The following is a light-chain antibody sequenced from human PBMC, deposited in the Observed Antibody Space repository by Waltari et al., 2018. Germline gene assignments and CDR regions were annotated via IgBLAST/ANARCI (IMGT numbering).Light chain of an antibody. J-gene: IGKJ1*01. Sequence: EIVLTQSTGTLSLSTGESATLSCRASQSVRSSYLAWYQQKPGQAPRLLIFDASTRASGIPDRFSGSGSGTDFTLTITRLEPEDFAVYFCQQHDNSLWTFGQGTKVEVK. CDR2: DAS. CDR3: QQHDNSLWT. CDR1: QSVRSSY. V-gene: IGKV3-20*01.